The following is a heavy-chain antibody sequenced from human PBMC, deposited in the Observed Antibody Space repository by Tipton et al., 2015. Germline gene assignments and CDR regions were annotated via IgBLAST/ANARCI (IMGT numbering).Heavy chain of an antibody. J-gene: IGHJ4*02. CDR2: IKPDGSES. D-gene: IGHD3-16*01. CDR3: ARNRGISH. V-gene: IGHV3-7*03. Sequence: GSLRLSCEASGFSFSNYWMTWVRQAPGKGLEWVANIKPDGSESYYLESVKGRFTFSRDNAKNSLYLQMNSLRAEDTAVYYCARNRGISHWGQGTLVTVSS. CDR1: GFSFSNYW.